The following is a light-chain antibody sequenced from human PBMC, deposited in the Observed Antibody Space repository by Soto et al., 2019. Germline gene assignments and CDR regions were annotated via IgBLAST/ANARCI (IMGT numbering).Light chain of an antibody. CDR1: SSNIGAGYD. V-gene: IGLV1-40*01. CDR2: ANS. Sequence: QSVLTQPPSMSGAPGQRVTISCTGGSSNIGAGYDVHWYQQLPGTAPKLLIYANSNRPSGVPDRFSGSKSGTSASLAITGLLAEDAADYFCQSYDSGLSGDVVFGGGTKLTVL. J-gene: IGLJ2*01. CDR3: QSYDSGLSGDVV.